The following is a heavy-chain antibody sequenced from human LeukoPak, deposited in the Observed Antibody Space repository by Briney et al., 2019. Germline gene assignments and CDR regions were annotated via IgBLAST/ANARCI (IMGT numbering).Heavy chain of an antibody. J-gene: IGHJ6*02. CDR2: MNPNSGNT. D-gene: IGHD6-6*01. CDR3: AREDDSRSYYYCGMDV. V-gene: IGHV1-8*01. CDR1: GYTFTSYD. Sequence: ASVKVSGNASGYTFTSYDINWVRQATGQGLEWMGWMNPNSGNTGYAQKLQGRVTMTRNTSISTAYMELSSLRSEDTAVYYCAREDDSRSYYYCGMDVWGQGTTVTVSS.